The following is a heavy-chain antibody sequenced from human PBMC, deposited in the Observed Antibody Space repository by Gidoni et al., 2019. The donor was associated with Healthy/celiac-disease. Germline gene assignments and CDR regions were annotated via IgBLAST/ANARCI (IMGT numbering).Heavy chain of an antibody. Sequence: QVQLVESGGGVVQPGRSLRLSCAASGFTFSSYGMHWVRKAPGKGLEWLAVIWYDGSNKYYADSVKGRLTISRDNSKNTLYLQMNSLRAEDTAVYYCARERTTVVTRVGYFDLWGRGTLVTVSS. D-gene: IGHD4-17*01. CDR2: IWYDGSNK. CDR3: ARERTTVVTRVGYFDL. CDR1: GFTFSSYG. J-gene: IGHJ2*01. V-gene: IGHV3-33*01.